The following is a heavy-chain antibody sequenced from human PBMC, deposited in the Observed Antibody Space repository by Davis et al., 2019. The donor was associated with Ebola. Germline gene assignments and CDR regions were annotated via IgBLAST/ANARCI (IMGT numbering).Heavy chain of an antibody. J-gene: IGHJ5*02. CDR1: GGPTSSSNW. V-gene: IGHV4-4*02. D-gene: IGHD5-18*01. CDR2: IHHSGST. CDR3: ARGYSSWFDP. Sequence: MPSETLSLTCAVSGGPTSSSNWWRWVRQPPGKGLEWIGEIHHSGSTNYNPSLKSRVTMFLDKSLNQFSLKLSSVTAADTAVYYCARGYSSWFDPWGQGTLVTVSS.